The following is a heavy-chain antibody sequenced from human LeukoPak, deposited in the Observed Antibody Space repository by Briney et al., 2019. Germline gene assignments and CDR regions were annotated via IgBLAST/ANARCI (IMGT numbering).Heavy chain of an antibody. Sequence: GGSLRLSRAASGFTFSSYAMTWGRQAPGKGLEWVSTISSSGGNTYHADSVKGRFTISRDNSKSTMFLQMNSLRAEDTAVYFCAKAVGACSGSTCFTWDYWGQGSLVTVSS. CDR2: ISSSGGNT. CDR3: AKAVGACSGSTCFTWDY. V-gene: IGHV3-23*01. CDR1: GFTFSSYA. J-gene: IGHJ4*02. D-gene: IGHD2-2*02.